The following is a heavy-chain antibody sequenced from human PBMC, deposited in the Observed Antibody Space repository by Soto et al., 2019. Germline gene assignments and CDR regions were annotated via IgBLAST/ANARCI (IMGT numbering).Heavy chain of an antibody. CDR3: ARWYGGSLDY. CDR2: IYYSGST. CDR1: GGCISSYY. Sequence: SETLSLTYTVSGGCISSYYWSWIRQPPGKGLEWIGYIYYSGSTNYNPSLKSRVTISVDTSKNQFSLKLSSVTAADTAVYYCARWYGGSLDYWGQGTLVTVSS. J-gene: IGHJ4*02. D-gene: IGHD4-17*01. V-gene: IGHV4-59*01.